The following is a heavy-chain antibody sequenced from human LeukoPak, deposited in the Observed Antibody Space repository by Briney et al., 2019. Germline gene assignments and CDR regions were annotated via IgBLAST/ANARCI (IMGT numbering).Heavy chain of an antibody. CDR1: GGSISSGGYY. J-gene: IGHJ3*02. CDR3: ARVSSGSYSAFDI. CDR2: IYHSGST. V-gene: IGHV4-30-2*01. D-gene: IGHD1-26*01. Sequence: SETPSLTCTVSGGSISSGGYYWSWIRQPPGKGLEWIGYIYHSGSTYYNPSLKSRVTISVDRSKNQFSLKLSSVTAADTAVYYCARVSSGSYSAFDIWGQGTMVTVSS.